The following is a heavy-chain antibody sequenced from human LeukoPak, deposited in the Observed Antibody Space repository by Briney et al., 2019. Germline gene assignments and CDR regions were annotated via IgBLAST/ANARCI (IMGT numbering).Heavy chain of an antibody. CDR2: IFHSGGT. D-gene: IGHD2-8*01. Sequence: SETLSLTCTVSGYSISSGYYWGWIRQPPGTGLEWIGTIFHSGGTSYNPSLKSRVTISLDTSKNQFSLKLSSVTAADTAVYYCAGGIVLKLYAVLDCWGQGTLVTVSS. CDR1: GYSISSGYY. V-gene: IGHV4-38-2*02. J-gene: IGHJ4*02. CDR3: AGGIVLKLYAVLDC.